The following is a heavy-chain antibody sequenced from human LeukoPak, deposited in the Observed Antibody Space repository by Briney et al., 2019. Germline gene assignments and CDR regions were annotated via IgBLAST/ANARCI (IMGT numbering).Heavy chain of an antibody. Sequence: PGGSLRLSCAASGFTFNVYSMSWVRQAPGKGLEWVSAISGSGGSTYYADSVKGRFTISRDNSKNTLYLQMNSLRAEDTAVYYCARGFRVATIDWFDPWGQGTLVTVSS. CDR1: GFTFNVYS. J-gene: IGHJ5*02. CDR3: ARGFRVATIDWFDP. CDR2: ISGSGGST. V-gene: IGHV3-23*01. D-gene: IGHD5-12*01.